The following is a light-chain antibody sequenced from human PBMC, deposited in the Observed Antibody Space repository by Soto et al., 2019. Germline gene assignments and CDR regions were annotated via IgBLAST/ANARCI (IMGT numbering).Light chain of an antibody. V-gene: IGKV1-5*01. CDR1: QSISRY. J-gene: IGKJ3*01. CDR2: DAS. Sequence: DIQMTQSPSTLSASVGDRVTITCRASQSISRYLAWYQKKPGEDPKLLIYDASSLQSGVSSRLSASGSGAEFSLSISCLQADDLATYYGHHYNSLSSFGPGTKVEIK. CDR3: HHYNSLSS.